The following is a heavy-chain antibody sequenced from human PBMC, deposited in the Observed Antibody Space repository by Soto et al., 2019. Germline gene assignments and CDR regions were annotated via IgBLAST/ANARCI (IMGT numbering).Heavy chain of an antibody. CDR1: GGSIISSGYY. CDR2: IYYTGST. Sequence: SETLSLTCTVSGGSIISSGYYWGWIRQPPGKGLEWIGSIYYTGSTFYIPSLKSRVTISVDTSKNQISLKLSSVTAADTAVYYCASHLYSYRRSWHGPWSQGSPVPVSS. D-gene: IGHD5-18*01. J-gene: IGHJ5*01. CDR3: ASHLYSYRRSWHGP. V-gene: IGHV4-39*01.